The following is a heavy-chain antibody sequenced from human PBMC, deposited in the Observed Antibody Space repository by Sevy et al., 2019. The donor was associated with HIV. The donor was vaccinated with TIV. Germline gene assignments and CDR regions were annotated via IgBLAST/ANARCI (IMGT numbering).Heavy chain of an antibody. Sequence: GGSLRLSCAASGFTFSSYAMNWVRQAPGKGLEWVSGISGSGGSGDKTNYADSVKGRFTISRDDSKNSLYLQLNSLRAEETAIYYCARKYHSSGYFDYWGQGTLVTVSS. J-gene: IGHJ4*02. CDR3: ARKYHSSGYFDY. CDR2: ISGSGGSGDKT. V-gene: IGHV3-23*01. D-gene: IGHD3-22*01. CDR1: GFTFSSYA.